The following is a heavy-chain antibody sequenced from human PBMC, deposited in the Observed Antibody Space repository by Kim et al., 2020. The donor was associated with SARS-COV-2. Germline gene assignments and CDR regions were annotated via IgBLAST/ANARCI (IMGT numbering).Heavy chain of an antibody. CDR2: IYYSGST. CDR1: GGSISSGGYY. Sequence: SETLSLTCTVSGGSISSGGYYWSWIRQHPGKGLEWIGYIYYSGSTYYNPSLKSRVTISVDTSKNQFSLKLSSVTAADTAVYYCARDRLPPRMVRGVSSVIDYWGQGTLVTVSS. D-gene: IGHD3-10*01. V-gene: IGHV4-31*03. J-gene: IGHJ4*02. CDR3: ARDRLPPRMVRGVSSVIDY.